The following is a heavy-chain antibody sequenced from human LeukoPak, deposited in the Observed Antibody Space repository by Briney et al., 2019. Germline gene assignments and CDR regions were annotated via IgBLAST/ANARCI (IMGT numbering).Heavy chain of an antibody. CDR3: ATLELFPTTRGNWFDP. Sequence: SETLSLTCTVSVGSISSGDYYWSWIRQPPGKGLEWLGYIYYSGSTYYNPSPKSRVTISVDTSKNQFSLKLSSVTAADTAVYYCATLELFPTTRGNWFDPWGQGTLVTVSS. V-gene: IGHV4-30-4*01. J-gene: IGHJ5*02. D-gene: IGHD3-10*01. CDR1: VGSISSGDYY. CDR2: IYYSGST.